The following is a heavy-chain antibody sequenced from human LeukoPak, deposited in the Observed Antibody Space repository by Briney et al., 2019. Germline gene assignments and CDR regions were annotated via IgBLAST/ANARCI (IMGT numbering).Heavy chain of an antibody. V-gene: IGHV4-34*01. D-gene: IGHD1-1*01. CDR3: ARGIKGQRGKDYYYGMDV. J-gene: IGHJ6*02. CDR1: GGSFSGYY. Sequence: SETLSLTCAVYGGSFSGYYWSWIRQPPGKGLEWIGEINHSGSTNYNPSLKSRVTISVDTSKNQFSLKLSSVTAADTAVYYCARGIKGQRGKDYYYGMDVWGQGTTVTVSS. CDR2: INHSGST.